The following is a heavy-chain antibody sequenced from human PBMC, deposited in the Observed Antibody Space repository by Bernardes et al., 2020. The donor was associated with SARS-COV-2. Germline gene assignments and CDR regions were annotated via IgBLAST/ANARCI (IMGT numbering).Heavy chain of an antibody. Sequence: VGSLRLSCAVSGFTFRSYWMHWIRQAPGPGLVWVSRINGDGTSTSYADSVKGRFTISRDNAKNTLNLQMNSLSAEDTAVYYCARGAYSLNKSGPRSVFDIWGQATMVTVSS. CDR1: GFTFRSYW. CDR2: INGDGTST. D-gene: IGHD1-26*01. V-gene: IGHV3-74*01. J-gene: IGHJ3*02. CDR3: ARGAYSLNKSGPRSVFDI.